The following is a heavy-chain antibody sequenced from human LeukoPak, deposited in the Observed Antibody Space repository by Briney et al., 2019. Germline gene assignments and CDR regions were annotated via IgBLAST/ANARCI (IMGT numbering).Heavy chain of an antibody. J-gene: IGHJ4*02. Sequence: PGGSLRLSCAASRFTFSSYWMSWVRQAPGKGLEWVANIKQDGSEKYYVGSVKDRFTISRDNAKNSLFLQMNSLRAEDTALYYCARDRDWYTFDSWGQGTLVAVSS. V-gene: IGHV3-7*01. CDR2: IKQDGSEK. CDR3: ARDRDWYTFDS. D-gene: IGHD3/OR15-3a*01. CDR1: RFTFSSYW.